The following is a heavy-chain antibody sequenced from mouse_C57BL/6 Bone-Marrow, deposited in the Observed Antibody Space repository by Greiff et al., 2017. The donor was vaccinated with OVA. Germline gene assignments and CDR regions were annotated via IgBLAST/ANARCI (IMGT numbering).Heavy chain of an antibody. CDR3: ARESLGRRYFDY. CDR1: GYAFTNYL. J-gene: IGHJ2*01. D-gene: IGHD4-1*01. V-gene: IGHV1-54*01. CDR2: INPGSGGT. Sequence: QVHVKQSGAELVRPGTSVKVSCKASGYAFTNYLIEWVKQRPGQGLEWIGVINPGSGGTNYNEKFKGKATLTADKSSSTAYMQLSSLTSEDSAVYFCARESLGRRYFDYWGQGTTLTVSS.